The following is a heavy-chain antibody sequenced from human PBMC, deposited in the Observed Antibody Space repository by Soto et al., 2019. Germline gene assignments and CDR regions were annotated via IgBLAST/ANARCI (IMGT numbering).Heavy chain of an antibody. V-gene: IGHV4-31*03. CDR2: IYYSGST. CDR1: GASVSSGGSY. Sequence: QVQLQESGPGLVKPSQTLSLTCTVSGASVSSGGSYWSWIRQHPGKGLEWIGYIYYSGSTYYNPSRKRRVTISIHTSKNQVSLKLSSVTAADTAVYYCARDSSGYFDYWGQGTLVTVSS. J-gene: IGHJ4*02. CDR3: ARDSSGYFDY.